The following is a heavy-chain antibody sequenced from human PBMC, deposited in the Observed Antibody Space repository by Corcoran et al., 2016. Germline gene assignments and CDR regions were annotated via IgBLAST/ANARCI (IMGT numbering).Heavy chain of an antibody. J-gene: IGHJ2*01. D-gene: IGHD6-13*01. Sequence: QVQLQESGPGLVKPSETLSLTCTVSGYSISGSYYWGWIRQPPGKGLEWIGTIYHSGRTYYNPSLKSRVAMSVDTSNNQFSLKLTSVTAADTAVYYCAKLASSGSYWYFDLWGRGTLVTVSS. CDR2: IYHSGRT. V-gene: IGHV4-38-2*02. CDR3: AKLASSGSYWYFDL. CDR1: GYSISGSYY.